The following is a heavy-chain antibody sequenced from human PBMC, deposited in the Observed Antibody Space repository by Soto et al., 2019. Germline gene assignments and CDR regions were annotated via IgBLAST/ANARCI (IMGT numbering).Heavy chain of an antibody. CDR2: ISHHGTAT. CDR1: GFNLATTG. Sequence: QVQLVESGGGVVQPGKSLRLACAGSGFNLATTGMHWVRQAPGKGLEWVAMISHHGTATYYADSVKGRLTTSRDNSESTVYLQMNSLTAEDTAVYYCAKDWGSSGWFNWFDSWGQGAPVTVSS. J-gene: IGHJ5*01. CDR3: AKDWGSSGWFNWFDS. V-gene: IGHV3-30*18. D-gene: IGHD3-22*01.